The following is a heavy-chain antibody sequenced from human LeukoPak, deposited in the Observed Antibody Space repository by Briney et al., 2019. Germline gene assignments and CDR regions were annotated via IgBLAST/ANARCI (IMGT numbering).Heavy chain of an antibody. V-gene: IGHV4-39*01. J-gene: IGHJ6*03. Sequence: SETLSLTCTVSGGSISSSSYYWGWIRQPPGKGLEWIGSIYYSGSTYYNPSLKSRVTISVDTSKNQFSLKLSSVTAADTAVYYCARRGGITSYMDVWGKGTTVTISS. D-gene: IGHD3-3*01. CDR3: ARRGGITSYMDV. CDR2: IYYSGST. CDR1: GGSISSSSYY.